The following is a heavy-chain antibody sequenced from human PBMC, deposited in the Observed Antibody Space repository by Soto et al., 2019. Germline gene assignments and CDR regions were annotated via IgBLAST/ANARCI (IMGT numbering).Heavy chain of an antibody. CDR2: IYYSGST. CDR3: ARDTIMVRGVNYYYYGMDV. CDR1: GGSISSGGYY. V-gene: IGHV4-31*03. D-gene: IGHD3-10*01. Sequence: QVQLQESGPGLVKPSQTLSLTCTVSGGSISSGGYYWSWIRQHPGKGLEWIGYIYYSGSTYYNPSLKSRVTISVDTSKNQFSLKLSSVTAADTAVYYCARDTIMVRGVNYYYYGMDVWGQGTTVTVSS. J-gene: IGHJ6*02.